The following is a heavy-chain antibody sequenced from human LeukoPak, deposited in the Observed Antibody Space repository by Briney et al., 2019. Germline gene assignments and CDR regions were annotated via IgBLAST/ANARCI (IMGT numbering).Heavy chain of an antibody. V-gene: IGHV3-23*01. D-gene: IGHD3-10*01. CDR3: AKGGRSGSLMFDY. CDR1: GFTFSSYA. CDR2: ISGSGGST. J-gene: IGHJ4*02. Sequence: GGSLRLSCAASGFTFSSYAMSWVRQAPGKGLEWVSAISGSGGSTYYADSVKGRFTISRDNSKNTLYLQMNSLRAEDTALYYCAKGGRSGSLMFDYWGQGTLVTVSS.